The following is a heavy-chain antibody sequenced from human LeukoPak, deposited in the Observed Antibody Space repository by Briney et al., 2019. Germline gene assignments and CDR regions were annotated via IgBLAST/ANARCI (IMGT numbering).Heavy chain of an antibody. Sequence: GGSLRLSCAASGFSFSSYAMSWVRQAPGKGLEWVSIISGSGDSTHYSDSVKGRFTISRDNSKNTLYLQMNSLRVEDTAVYYCARDGLVGPFSYWGQGTLVTVSS. CDR3: ARDGLVGPFSY. J-gene: IGHJ4*02. CDR1: GFSFSSYA. CDR2: ISGSGDST. V-gene: IGHV3-23*01. D-gene: IGHD1-26*01.